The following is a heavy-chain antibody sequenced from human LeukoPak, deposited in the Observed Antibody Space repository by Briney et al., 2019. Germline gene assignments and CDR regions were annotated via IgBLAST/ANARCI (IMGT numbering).Heavy chain of an antibody. CDR3: ARIGYDSSGYHRYYYYYYMDV. J-gene: IGHJ6*03. Sequence: SETLSLTCTVSGGSISISNYYWGWIRQPPGKGLEWIGSMSYSGRTYYNPSLKTRVTVSLDTSKNQFSLNLISVTAADTAVYYCARIGYDSSGYHRYYYYYYMDVWGKGTTVTVSS. D-gene: IGHD3-22*01. CDR2: MSYSGRT. V-gene: IGHV4-39*07. CDR1: GGSISISNYY.